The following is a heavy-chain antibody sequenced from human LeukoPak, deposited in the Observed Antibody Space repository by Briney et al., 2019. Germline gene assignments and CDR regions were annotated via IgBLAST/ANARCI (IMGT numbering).Heavy chain of an antibody. V-gene: IGHV3-21*01. CDR1: GFTLSSYS. CDR2: ISSSSSYI. J-gene: IGHJ4*02. D-gene: IGHD1-14*01. CDR3: ASLRITGYGD. Sequence: GGSLRLSCAASGFTLSSYSMNWVRQAPGKGLEWVSSISSSSSYIYYADSVKGRFTISRDNAKNSLYLQMNSLRAEDTAVYYCASLRITGYGDWGQGTLVTVSS.